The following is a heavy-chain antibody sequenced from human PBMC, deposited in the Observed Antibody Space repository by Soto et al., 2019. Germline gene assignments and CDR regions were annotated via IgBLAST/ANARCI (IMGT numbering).Heavy chain of an antibody. V-gene: IGHV3-33*01. CDR3: ARDGYCTNGVCYSGVSAFDI. Sequence: GGSLRLSCAASGFTFSSYGMHWVRQAPGKGLEWVAVIWYDGSNKYYADSVKGRFTISRDNSKNTLYLQMNSLRAEDTAVYYCARDGYCTNGVCYSGVSAFDIWGQGTMVTVSS. J-gene: IGHJ3*02. CDR1: GFTFSSYG. D-gene: IGHD2-8*01. CDR2: IWYDGSNK.